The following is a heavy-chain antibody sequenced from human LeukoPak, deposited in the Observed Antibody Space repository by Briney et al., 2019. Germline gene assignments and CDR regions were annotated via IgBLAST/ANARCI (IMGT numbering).Heavy chain of an antibody. V-gene: IGHV1-2*02. Sequence: ASETLSLKSSVYTFTNSYMHWVRQAPGQALEWKGWINTKNGGTNYSQSFQGRVTMTRDTSIRTACMELNSLGSDDTAVYYCARDGRLTIFVRGIITEGSPPKNWGQGALVTVSS. J-gene: IGHJ4*02. D-gene: IGHD3-10*01. CDR3: ARDGRLTIFVRGIITEGSPPKN. CDR2: INTKNGGT. CDR1: VYTFTNSY.